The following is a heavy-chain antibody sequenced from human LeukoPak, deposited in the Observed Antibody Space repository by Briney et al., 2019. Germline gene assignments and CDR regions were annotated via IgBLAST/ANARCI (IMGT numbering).Heavy chain of an antibody. D-gene: IGHD3-10*01. J-gene: IGHJ5*02. CDR2: IWYDGSNK. Sequence: GGSLRLSFAASGFTFSSYGMHWVRQAPGKGLEWVAFIWYDGSNKYYADSVKGRFTISRDNSKNTLYLQMNSLRAEDTAVYYCAKDLTVRGDNWLDPWGQGTLVTVSS. CDR1: GFTFSSYG. V-gene: IGHV3-30*02. CDR3: AKDLTVRGDNWLDP.